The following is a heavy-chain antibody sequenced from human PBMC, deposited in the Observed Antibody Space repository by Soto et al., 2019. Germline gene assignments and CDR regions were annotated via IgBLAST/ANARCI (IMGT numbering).Heavy chain of an antibody. CDR3: ASVTGATVNY. D-gene: IGHD1-1*01. J-gene: IGHJ4*02. V-gene: IGHV4-59*01. CDR2: VYNSGGT. Sequence: QVQLQESGPGLVKASETLSLTCTVSADSIDKYYWNWIRQTPGKGLEWLGCVYNSGGTNYSPSVEGRLTISRDTSNNQFFLKLNSVTAADTAVYYCASVTGATVNYWGQGTLVTVPS. CDR1: ADSIDKYY.